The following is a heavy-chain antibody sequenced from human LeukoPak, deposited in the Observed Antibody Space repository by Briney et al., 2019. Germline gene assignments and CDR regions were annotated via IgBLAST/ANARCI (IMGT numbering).Heavy chain of an antibody. D-gene: IGHD3-10*01. CDR1: GGSISRYY. Sequence: SETLSLTCTVSGGSISRYYWSWIRQPAGKGLEWIGRIYTSGSTNYNPSLKSRVTMSVDTSKNQFSLKLSSVTAADTAVYYCAREDQLLWFRELLVYFDYWGQGTLVTVSS. CDR3: AREDQLLWFRELLVYFDY. CDR2: IYTSGST. J-gene: IGHJ4*02. V-gene: IGHV4-4*07.